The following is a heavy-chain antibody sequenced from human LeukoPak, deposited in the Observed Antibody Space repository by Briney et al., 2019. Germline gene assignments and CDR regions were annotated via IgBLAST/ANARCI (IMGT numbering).Heavy chain of an antibody. CDR2: ITPFNGNT. CDR3: ASSTGSSSWFDY. Sequence: GSSVKVSCKASGYTFTYRYLHWMRQAPGQALEWMGWITPFNGNTNYAQKFQDRVTITRDRSMSTAYMELSSLRSEDTAMYYCASSTGSSSWFDYWGQGTLVTVSS. D-gene: IGHD6-13*01. J-gene: IGHJ4*02. CDR1: GYTFTYRY. V-gene: IGHV1-45*02.